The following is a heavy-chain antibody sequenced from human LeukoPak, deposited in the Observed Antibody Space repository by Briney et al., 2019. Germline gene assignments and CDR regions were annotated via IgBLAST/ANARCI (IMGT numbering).Heavy chain of an antibody. Sequence: GASVKVSCKASRYSFTSYDINWVRQATGQGLEWMGWMNPNSGNTGCAQKFQGRVTMTRNTSISTAYMELSSLRSEDTAVYYCARARGDFDYWGQGTLVTVSS. CDR2: MNPNSGNT. V-gene: IGHV1-8*01. J-gene: IGHJ4*02. CDR3: ARARGDFDY. D-gene: IGHD3-10*01. CDR1: RYSFTSYD.